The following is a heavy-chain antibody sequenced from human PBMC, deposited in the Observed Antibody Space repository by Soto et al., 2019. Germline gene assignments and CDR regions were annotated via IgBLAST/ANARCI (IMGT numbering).Heavy chain of an antibody. J-gene: IGHJ4*02. V-gene: IGHV3-11*01. CDR3: ARERRYYSGAGSPRRYFDY. CDR2: VSSSGSTI. D-gene: IGHD3-10*01. Sequence: QVQLVESGGGLVKPGGSLRLSCAASGFTFSDYYMSWIRQAPGKGLEWVSYVSSSGSTIYYADSVKGRFTISRDNAKNSLDLQMNSLGAEDTAVYYCARERRYYSGAGSPRRYFDYWGQGTLVTVSS. CDR1: GFTFSDYY.